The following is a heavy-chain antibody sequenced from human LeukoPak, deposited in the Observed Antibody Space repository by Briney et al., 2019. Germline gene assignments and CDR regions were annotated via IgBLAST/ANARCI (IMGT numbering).Heavy chain of an antibody. J-gene: IGHJ4*02. D-gene: IGHD1-14*01. CDR3: ARGVEPLAANTLAY. CDR2: ISSGSTTI. CDR1: GFTLSSYS. V-gene: IGHV3-48*01. Sequence: GGSLRLSCATSGFTLSSYSMNWVRQAPGKGLEWVSYISSGSTTIYYADSVKGRFTISRDNAKNTLYLEMNSLSPDDTAVYYCARGVEPLAANTLAYWGQGTLVTVSS.